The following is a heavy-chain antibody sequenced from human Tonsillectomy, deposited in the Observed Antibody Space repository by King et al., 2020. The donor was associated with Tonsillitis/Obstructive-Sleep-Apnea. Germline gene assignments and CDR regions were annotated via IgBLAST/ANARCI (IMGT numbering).Heavy chain of an antibody. J-gene: IGHJ4*02. V-gene: IGHV3-23*04. D-gene: IGHD6-13*01. CDR3: AKLLGGRIAAAGTVSPFDY. CDR1: GFTFSSSA. Sequence: VQLVESGGGLVQPGGSLRLSCAASGFTFSSSAMSWVRQAPGKGLEWVSVPGKGLEWVSVVSGSGGSTYYADSVKGRFTISRDNSKNTLYLQMNSLRAEDTAVYYCAKLLGGRIAAAGTVSPFDYWGQGTLVTVSS. CDR2: VSGSGGST.